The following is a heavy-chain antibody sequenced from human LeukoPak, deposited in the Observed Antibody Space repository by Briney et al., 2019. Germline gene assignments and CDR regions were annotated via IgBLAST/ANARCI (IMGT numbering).Heavy chain of an antibody. CDR1: GYTFTGYY. J-gene: IGHJ4*02. V-gene: IGHV1-2*02. CDR3: ARGGAGYSNPSDLDY. CDR2: INPNSGGT. Sequence: ASVKVSCKASGYTFTGYYMHWVRQAPGQGLEWMGWINPNSGGTNYAQKFQGRVTMTRDTSISTAYMELSGLRSDDTAVYYCARGGAGYSNPSDLDYWGQGTLVTVSS. D-gene: IGHD6-13*01.